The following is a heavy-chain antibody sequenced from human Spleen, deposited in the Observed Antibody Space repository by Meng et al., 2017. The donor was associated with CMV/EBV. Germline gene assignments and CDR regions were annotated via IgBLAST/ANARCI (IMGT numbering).Heavy chain of an antibody. CDR2: IIPILGIA. V-gene: IGHV1-69*10. CDR3: ARDGDVEMAIPYGMDV. J-gene: IGHJ6*02. CDR1: GTFSTYA. Sequence: GTFSTYAINWVRQAPGQGLEWMGGIIPILGIAKIAQKFQGRVTITAGNSTGTVYMDLSSLRSEDTAVYYCARDGDVEMAIPYGMDVWGQGTTVTVSS. D-gene: IGHD5-24*01.